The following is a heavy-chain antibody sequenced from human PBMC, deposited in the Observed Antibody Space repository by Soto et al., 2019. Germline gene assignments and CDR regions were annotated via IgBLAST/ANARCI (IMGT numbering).Heavy chain of an antibody. CDR1: GGSVSSGRNF. Sequence: QVQLQESGPGLVRPSETLSLTCTVSGGSVSSGRNFWSWIRQPPGKGLEWIGLISNSGNANYNPSLKSRVTMSVDTSKNQFSLRLSSVTAADTAVYFCARDQYYYDSSGYRNGFDVWGQGTMVTVSS. D-gene: IGHD3-22*01. CDR3: ARDQYYYDSSGYRNGFDV. J-gene: IGHJ3*01. CDR2: ISNSGNA. V-gene: IGHV4-61*01.